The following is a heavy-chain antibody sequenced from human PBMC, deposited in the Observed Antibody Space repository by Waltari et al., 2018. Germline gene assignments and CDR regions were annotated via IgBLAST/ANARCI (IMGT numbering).Heavy chain of an antibody. CDR3: AKDSGYSMIRGRENS. D-gene: IGHD3-10*01. CDR1: GFDYSSYA. Sequence: VYLLESGGGLVQPGGSLRLSCVGSGFDYSSYAMSWVRQAPGKGLDWVSGIDNSGDTTYYAGSVKGRFTISRDDSRNTVYLHMTTLRVDDTAVYYCAKDSGYSMIRGRENSWGQGTLVIVSS. J-gene: IGHJ4*02. V-gene: IGHV3-23*05. CDR2: IDNSGDTT.